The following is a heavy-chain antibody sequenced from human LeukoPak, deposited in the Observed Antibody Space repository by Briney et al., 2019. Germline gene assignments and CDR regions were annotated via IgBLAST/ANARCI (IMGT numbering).Heavy chain of an antibody. D-gene: IGHD3-9*01. CDR3: VLRDFSSVPY. V-gene: IGHV3-23*01. CDR2: ISTSDDT. CDR1: GFTFSSYS. J-gene: IGHJ4*02. Sequence: PGGSLRLSCAASGFTFSSYSMNWVRQAPGKGLEWASAISTSDDTFYAGSVKGRFTVSRDNSKNTLYLQMNSLRAEDTATYYCVLRDFSSVPYWGQGALVTVSS.